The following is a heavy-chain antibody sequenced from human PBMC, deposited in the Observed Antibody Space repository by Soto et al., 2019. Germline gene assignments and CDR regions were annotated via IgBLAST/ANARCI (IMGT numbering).Heavy chain of an antibody. Sequence: GSLRISCAASGFTFSSYSMNWVRQAPGKGLEWVSSISSSSSYIYYADSVKGRFTISRDNAKNSLYLQMNSLRAEDTAVYYCARDPQSTPLDSSGYYSRPGVAYWGQGTLVT. J-gene: IGHJ4*02. D-gene: IGHD3-22*01. V-gene: IGHV3-21*01. CDR1: GFTFSSYS. CDR3: ARDPQSTPLDSSGYYSRPGVAY. CDR2: ISSSSSYI.